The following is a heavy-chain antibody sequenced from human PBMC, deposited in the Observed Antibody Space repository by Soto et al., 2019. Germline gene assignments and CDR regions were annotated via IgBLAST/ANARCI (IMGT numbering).Heavy chain of an antibody. D-gene: IGHD1-7*01. J-gene: IGHJ6*03. CDR2: IYYSGST. CDR3: ASGVPTITPNWNYGPDYYYYYMDV. V-gene: IGHV4-31*03. CDR1: GGSISSGGYY. Sequence: QVQLQESGPGLVKPSQTLSLTCTVSGGSISSGGYYWSWIRQHPGKGLEWIGNIYYSGSTYYNPSLKSRVTISVDTSKKQFSLKLSSVTAADTAVYYCASGVPTITPNWNYGPDYYYYYMDVWGKGTTVTVSS.